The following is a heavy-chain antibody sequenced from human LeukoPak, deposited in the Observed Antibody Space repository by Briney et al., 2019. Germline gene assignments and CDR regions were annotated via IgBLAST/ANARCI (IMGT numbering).Heavy chain of an antibody. J-gene: IGHJ4*02. D-gene: IGHD3-10*01. CDR2: IYRSGST. CDR1: GGSISSGDLS. CDR3: AAQGRFTVVRGVNPSIDY. Sequence: SQTLSLTCSVSGGSISSGDLSWSWIRQPPGKDLEWIGYIYRSGSTYYNPSLKSRVTISLDTSKNQFSLILSSLTAADTAVYYCAAQGRFTVVRGVNPSIDYWGQGTLVTVSS. V-gene: IGHV4-30-2*01.